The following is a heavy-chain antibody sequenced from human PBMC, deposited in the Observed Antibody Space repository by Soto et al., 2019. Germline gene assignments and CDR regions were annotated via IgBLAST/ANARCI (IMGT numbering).Heavy chain of an antibody. CDR2: VTFDGSHQ. Sequence: PGGSLRLSCAASGFSFSSHGMHWVRQAPGKGLEWVAVVTFDGSHQYYADSVKGRFTISRDNSRNMVYLQMNSLREDDTAIYFCARSSISHYGGPFDLWGQGIQVSVSS. CDR3: ARSSISHYGGPFDL. V-gene: IGHV3-30*03. D-gene: IGHD4-17*01. J-gene: IGHJ4*02. CDR1: GFSFSSHG.